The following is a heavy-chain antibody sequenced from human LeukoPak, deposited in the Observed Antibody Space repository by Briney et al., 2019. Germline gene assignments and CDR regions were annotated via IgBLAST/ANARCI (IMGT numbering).Heavy chain of an antibody. CDR1: GYTFTSYD. J-gene: IGHJ4*02. V-gene: IGHV1-69*04. Sequence: SVKVSCKASGYTFTSYDINWVRQATGRGLEWMGRIIPILGIANYAQKFQGRVTITADKSTSTAYMELSSLRSEDTAVYYCAATGGSGSYDFDYWGQGTLVTVSS. D-gene: IGHD3-10*01. CDR2: IIPILGIA. CDR3: AATGGSGSYDFDY.